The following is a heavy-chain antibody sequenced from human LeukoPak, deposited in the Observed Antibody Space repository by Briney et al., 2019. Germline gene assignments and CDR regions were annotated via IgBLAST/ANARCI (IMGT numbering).Heavy chain of an antibody. CDR2: INHSGST. J-gene: IGHJ4*02. D-gene: IGHD5-18*01. Sequence: SETLSLTCAVYGGSFSGYYWSWIRQPPGKGLEWIGEINHSGSTNYNPSLKSRVTISVDTSKNQFSLKLSSVTSADTAVYYCARKTPGYRYGTGFDYWGQGPLVTVSS. CDR1: GGSFSGYY. CDR3: ARKTPGYRYGTGFDY. V-gene: IGHV4-34*01.